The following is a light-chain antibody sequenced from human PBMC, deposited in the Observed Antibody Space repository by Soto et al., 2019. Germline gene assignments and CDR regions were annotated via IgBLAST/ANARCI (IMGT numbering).Light chain of an antibody. CDR3: SSYTSSSTSYV. J-gene: IGLJ1*01. Sequence: QSALTQPASVSGSPGQSITISCTGTSSDVGGYNYVSWYQQHPGKAPKLMIYDVSSRPSGVSNRFSGSKSGNTASLTISGLQAEDEADYYCSSYTSSSTSYVFXTGTKVTVL. CDR1: SSDVGGYNY. CDR2: DVS. V-gene: IGLV2-14*01.